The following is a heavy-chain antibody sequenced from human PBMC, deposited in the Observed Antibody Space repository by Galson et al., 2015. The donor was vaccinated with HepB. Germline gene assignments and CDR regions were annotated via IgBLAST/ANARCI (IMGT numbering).Heavy chain of an antibody. Sequence: SLRLSCAASGFTFSRYAMSWVRQAPGKGLEWVSAISGSGGSTYYADSVKGRFTISRDNSKNTLYLQMNSLRAEDTAVYYCAKDPPYSSSPQFRYGMDVWGQGTTVTVSS. J-gene: IGHJ6*02. CDR3: AKDPPYSSSPQFRYGMDV. CDR1: GFTFSRYA. V-gene: IGHV3-23*01. D-gene: IGHD6-13*01. CDR2: ISGSGGST.